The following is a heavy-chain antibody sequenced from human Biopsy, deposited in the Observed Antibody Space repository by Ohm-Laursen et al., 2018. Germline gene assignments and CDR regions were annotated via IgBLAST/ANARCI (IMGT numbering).Heavy chain of an antibody. CDR3: AKDQPDLAVVVAAHWYFDL. CDR1: GFTFNNYG. Sequence: SLRLSCAASGFTFNNYGMQWVRQAPGKGLERVSAISDIGSSTFSSDSVKGRFTISRDNSKKTLYLQMNSLRAEDTAIYYCAKDQPDLAVVVAAHWYFDLWGRGTLVTVSS. J-gene: IGHJ2*01. V-gene: IGHV3-23*01. D-gene: IGHD2-15*01. CDR2: ISDIGSST.